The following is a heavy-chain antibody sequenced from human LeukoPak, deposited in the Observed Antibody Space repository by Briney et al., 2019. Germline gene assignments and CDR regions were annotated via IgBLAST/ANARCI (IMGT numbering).Heavy chain of an antibody. D-gene: IGHD1-26*01. V-gene: IGHV1-2*06. Sequence: ASVKVSCXASGYIFTGYYLHWVRQAPGQGLEWMGRINPNSDDTKYAQKFQGRVTMTRDTSISTAYMELSRLRSDDTAVYYCARDHGIVGATRFDPWGQGTLVTVSS. CDR2: INPNSDDT. CDR3: ARDHGIVGATRFDP. CDR1: GYIFTGYY. J-gene: IGHJ5*02.